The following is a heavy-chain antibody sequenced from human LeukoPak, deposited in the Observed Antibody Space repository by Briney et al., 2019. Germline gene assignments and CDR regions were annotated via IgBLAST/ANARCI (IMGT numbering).Heavy chain of an antibody. V-gene: IGHV4-34*01. CDR1: GGSFSGYY. Sequence: PSETLSLTCAVYGGSFSGYYWSWIRQPPGKGLKWIGEINHSGSTNYNPSLKSRVTISVDTSKNQFSLKLSSVTAADTAVYYCARGQYGSGSYKGNYFDYWGQGTLVTVSS. D-gene: IGHD3-10*01. CDR2: INHSGST. J-gene: IGHJ4*02. CDR3: ARGQYGSGSYKGNYFDY.